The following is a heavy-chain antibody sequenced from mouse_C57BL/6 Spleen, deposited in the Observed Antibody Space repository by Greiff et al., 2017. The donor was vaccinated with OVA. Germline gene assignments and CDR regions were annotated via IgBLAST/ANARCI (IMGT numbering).Heavy chain of an antibody. CDR2: IYPRDGST. D-gene: IGHD1-1*01. CDR3: ARYYGSSPFAY. V-gene: IGHV1-85*01. CDR1: GYTFTSYD. Sequence: QVQLQQSGPELVKPGASVKLSCKASGYTFTSYDINWVKQRPGQGLEWIGWIYPRDGSTKYNEKFKGKATLTVDTSSSTAYMELHSLTSEDAAVYFCARYYGSSPFAYWGQGTLVTVSA. J-gene: IGHJ3*01.